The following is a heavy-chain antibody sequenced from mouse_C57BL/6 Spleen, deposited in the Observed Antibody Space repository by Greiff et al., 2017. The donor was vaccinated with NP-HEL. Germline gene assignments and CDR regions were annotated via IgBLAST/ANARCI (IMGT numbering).Heavy chain of an antibody. D-gene: IGHD1-1*01. J-gene: IGHJ2*01. V-gene: IGHV1-69*01. CDR2: IDPSDSYT. Sequence: QVQLQQPGAELVMPGASVKLSCKASGYTFTSYWMHWVKQRPGQGLEWIGEIDPSDSYTNYTQKFKGKSTLTVDKSSSTAYMQLSSLTSEDSAVYYCARGGFTTVFDYWGQGTTLTVSS. CDR3: ARGGFTTVFDY. CDR1: GYTFTSYW.